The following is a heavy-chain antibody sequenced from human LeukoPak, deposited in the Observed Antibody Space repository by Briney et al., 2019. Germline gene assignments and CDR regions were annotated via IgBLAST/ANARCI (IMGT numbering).Heavy chain of an antibody. V-gene: IGHV3-30*18. Sequence: GGSLRLSCAASGFSFGSYGMHWVRQAPGKGLEWVAVISNDGSITKYGDSVRGRFTISRDNFKNTLYVQMNSLRTDDAAVYYCAKSKSPYPMDYIFDFWGQGTRVTVSS. J-gene: IGHJ4*02. CDR3: AKSKSPYPMDYIFDF. CDR1: GFSFGSYG. D-gene: IGHD4-11*01. CDR2: ISNDGSIT.